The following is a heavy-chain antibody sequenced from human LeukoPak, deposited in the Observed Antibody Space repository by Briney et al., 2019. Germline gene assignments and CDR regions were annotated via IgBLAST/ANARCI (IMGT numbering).Heavy chain of an antibody. V-gene: IGHV4-39*07. J-gene: IGHJ4*02. Sequence: NPSETLSLTCTVSGGSISSSSYYWGWIRQPPGKGLEWIGSIYYSGSTYYNPSLKSRVTISVDTSKNQFSLKLSSVTAADTAVYYCARDPYMITFGGVIVGRGDFDYWGQGTLVTVSS. CDR3: ARDPYMITFGGVIVGRGDFDY. D-gene: IGHD3-16*02. CDR2: IYYSGST. CDR1: GGSISSSSYY.